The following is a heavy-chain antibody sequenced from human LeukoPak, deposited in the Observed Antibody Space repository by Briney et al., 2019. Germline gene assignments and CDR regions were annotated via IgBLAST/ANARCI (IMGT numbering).Heavy chain of an antibody. CDR2: INSDGSST. V-gene: IGHV3-74*01. Sequence: GGSLRLSCAASGFTFSSYWMHWVRQAAGKGLVWVSRINSDGSSTSYADSVKGRFTTSRDNAKNTLYLQMNSLRAEDTAVYYCARELPAAILRLDPGLDYWGQGTLVTVSS. J-gene: IGHJ4*02. CDR3: ARELPAAILRLDPGLDY. CDR1: GFTFSSYW. D-gene: IGHD2-2*01.